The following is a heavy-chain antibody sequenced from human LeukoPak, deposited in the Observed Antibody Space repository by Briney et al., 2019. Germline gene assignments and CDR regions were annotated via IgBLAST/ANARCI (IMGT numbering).Heavy chain of an antibody. CDR1: GFTFNTYN. CDR2: ISSSGSTI. D-gene: IGHD6-6*01. V-gene: IGHV3-48*01. J-gene: IGHJ3*02. CDR3: AREYSSSSGKAFDI. Sequence: GGSLRLSCAASGFTFNTYNMNWVRQAPGKGLECVSYISSSGSTIYYADSVKGRFTTSRDNAKNSLYLQMNSLRAEDTAVYYCAREYSSSSGKAFDIWGQGTLVTVSS.